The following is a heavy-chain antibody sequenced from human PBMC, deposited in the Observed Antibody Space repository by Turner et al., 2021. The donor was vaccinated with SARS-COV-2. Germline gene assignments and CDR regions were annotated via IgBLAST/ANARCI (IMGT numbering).Heavy chain of an antibody. CDR1: GSTSTSYH. J-gene: IGHJ6*02. Sequence: QEQLVQSGAAVTKPGASVKVSCMASGSTSTSYHRHCVRPAPGKGFGWMGIINPRGGSTSYARKCLGRVTMTRDTSTSTVYMERSSMRSEDTAVYYCARESNSTFEGAPDGGSILGVVGIYGMDVWGQGTTVTVSS. CDR2: INPRGGST. V-gene: IGHV1-46*01. CDR3: ARESNSTFEGAPDGGSILGVVGIYGMDV. D-gene: IGHD3-3*01.